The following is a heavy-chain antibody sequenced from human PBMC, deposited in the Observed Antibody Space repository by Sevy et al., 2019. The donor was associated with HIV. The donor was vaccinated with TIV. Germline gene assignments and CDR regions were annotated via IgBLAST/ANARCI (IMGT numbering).Heavy chain of an antibody. CDR1: GFTFSSYS. Sequence: GGSLRLSCAASGFTFSSYSMNWVRQAPGKGLEWVSSISSSSSYMYYADSVKGRFTISRDNAKNSLYLQMNSLRAEDTAVYYCASLEAYDAFDIWGQGTMVTVSS. D-gene: IGHD1-1*01. V-gene: IGHV3-21*01. CDR3: ASLEAYDAFDI. J-gene: IGHJ3*02. CDR2: ISSSSSYM.